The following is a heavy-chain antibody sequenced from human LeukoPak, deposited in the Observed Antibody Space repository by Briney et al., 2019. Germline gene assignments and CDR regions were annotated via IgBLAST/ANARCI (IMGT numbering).Heavy chain of an antibody. CDR2: IIPIFGTA. J-gene: IGHJ4*02. CDR1: GGTFSSYA. Sequence: SVKVSCKASGGTFSSYAISWVRQAPGQGLEWMGRIIPIFGTANYAQKFQSRVTITTDESTSTAYMELSSLRSEDTAVYYCARFHPSGYFDYWGQGTLVTVSS. CDR3: ARFHPSGYFDY. V-gene: IGHV1-69*05. D-gene: IGHD2-15*01.